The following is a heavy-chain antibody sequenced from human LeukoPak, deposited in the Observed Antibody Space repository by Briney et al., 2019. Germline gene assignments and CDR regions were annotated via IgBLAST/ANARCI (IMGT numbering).Heavy chain of an antibody. D-gene: IGHD6-25*01. Sequence: GGSLRLSCAASGFTFSDYGMNWVRLAPGKGLEWVSAISYSGASTSDADSVKGRFTISRDNSKNTVYLQMNSLRAEDTAVYYCATGYQYYDYYYMDVWGKGTTVTISS. CDR2: ISYSGAST. CDR1: GFTFSDYG. CDR3: ATGYQYYDYYYMDV. J-gene: IGHJ6*03. V-gene: IGHV3-23*01.